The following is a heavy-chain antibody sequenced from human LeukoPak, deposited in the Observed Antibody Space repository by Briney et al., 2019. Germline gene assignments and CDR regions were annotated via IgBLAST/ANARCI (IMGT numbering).Heavy chain of an antibody. D-gene: IGHD3-16*01. CDR1: GGTFSSYT. CDR3: ASPDMITFGIGY. CDR2: IIPILGIA. J-gene: IGHJ4*02. V-gene: IGHV1-69*02. Sequence: SVKVSCKASGGTFSSYTISWVRQAPGQGLEWMGRIIPILGIANYAQKFQGRVTITADKSTSTAYMELSSLRSEDTAVYYCASPDMITFGIGYWGQGTLVTVSS.